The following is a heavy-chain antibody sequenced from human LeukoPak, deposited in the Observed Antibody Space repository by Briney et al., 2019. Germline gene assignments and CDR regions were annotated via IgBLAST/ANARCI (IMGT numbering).Heavy chain of an antibody. CDR2: FSYSGNT. J-gene: IGHJ4*02. CDR1: GDSISRHF. Sequence: SETLSLTCTVSGDSISRHFWSWIRHPPGKRLEWIGYFSYSGNTNYNPSLSSRVNISVDTSKNQFSLKLSSVTAADTAVYYCARVICSGGSCRFDYWGQGTLVTVSS. V-gene: IGHV4-59*11. D-gene: IGHD2-15*01. CDR3: ARVICSGGSCRFDY.